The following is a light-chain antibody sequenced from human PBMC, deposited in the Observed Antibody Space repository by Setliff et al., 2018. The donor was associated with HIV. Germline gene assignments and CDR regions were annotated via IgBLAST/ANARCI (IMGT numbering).Light chain of an antibody. CDR2: EVS. Sequence: QSVLTQSPSASGSPGQSVTISCTGTSSDVGGYNYVSWHQQHPGKAPKLMIYEVSKRPSGVPDRFSGSKSGNTASLTVSGLQAEDEADYYCCSYAGSSYVFGSGTKVTVL. J-gene: IGLJ1*01. CDR1: SSDVGGYNY. V-gene: IGLV2-8*01. CDR3: CSYAGSSYV.